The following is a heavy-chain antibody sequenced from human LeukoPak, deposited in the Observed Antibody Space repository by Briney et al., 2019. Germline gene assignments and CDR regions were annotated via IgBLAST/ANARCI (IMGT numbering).Heavy chain of an antibody. V-gene: IGHV4-34*01. CDR2: INHSGST. CDR3: ARSGYCSGGSCYGGFGAFDI. J-gene: IGHJ3*02. D-gene: IGHD2-15*01. CDR1: GGSFSGYY. Sequence: SETLSLTCAVYGGSFSGYYWSWIRQPPGKGLEWIGEINHSGSTNYNPSLKSRVTISVDTSKNQFSLKLSSVTAADTAVYYCARSGYCSGGSCYGGFGAFDIWGQGTMVTVSS.